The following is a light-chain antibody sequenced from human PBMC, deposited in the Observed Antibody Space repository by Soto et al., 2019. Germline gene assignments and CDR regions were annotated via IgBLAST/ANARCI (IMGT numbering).Light chain of an antibody. CDR2: EGT. CDR1: RGYVENYNL. Sequence: QSVLTQPASVSGSPGQSITISCTGTRGYVENYNLVSWYQHHPGTAPKLIIYEGTKRPSGVSNRFSGSESGNTASLTISGLQAEDEADYYCCSHAGSSTYVFGTGTKVTVL. CDR3: CSHAGSSTYV. J-gene: IGLJ1*01. V-gene: IGLV2-23*01.